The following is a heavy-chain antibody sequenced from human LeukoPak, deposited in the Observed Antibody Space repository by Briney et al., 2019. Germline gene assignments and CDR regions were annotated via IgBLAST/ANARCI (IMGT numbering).Heavy chain of an antibody. V-gene: IGHV3-23*01. Sequence: GSLRLSCAPSGVTFSTYGMHWVRQAPGKGLEWVSAISGIGGRTYYADSVKGRFTISRDNSKNTLYLQMNSLRTEDTAVYSCARGPPMYSYGSSAYHYDYFEYWGRGTLVTVSS. CDR1: GVTFSTYG. J-gene: IGHJ4*02. D-gene: IGHD3-22*01. CDR2: ISGIGGRT. CDR3: ARGPPMYSYGSSAYHYDYFEY.